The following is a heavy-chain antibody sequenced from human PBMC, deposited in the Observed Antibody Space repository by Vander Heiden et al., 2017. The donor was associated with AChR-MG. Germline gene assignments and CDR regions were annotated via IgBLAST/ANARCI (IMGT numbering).Heavy chain of an antibody. CDR1: GYSINSGYY. Sequence: QVQLQESGPGLVKPSETLSLTCAVSGYSINSGYYWAWIRQPPGKGLEWIGSIHYSGSIYSNASLKSRVTISVDTSKNQFSLKLSSVSAADTAVYYCAREGPLAVVSDRGHFDFWGRGSLVTVSS. D-gene: IGHD2-15*01. V-gene: IGHV4-38-2*02. J-gene: IGHJ2*01. CDR2: IHYSGSI. CDR3: AREGPLAVVSDRGHFDF.